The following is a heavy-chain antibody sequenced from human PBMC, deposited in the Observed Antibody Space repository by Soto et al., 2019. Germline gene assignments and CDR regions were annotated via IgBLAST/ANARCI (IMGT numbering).Heavy chain of an antibody. D-gene: IGHD2-2*01. Sequence: EVQLLESGGGLVQPGGSLRLSCAASGFSFINYAINWVRQAPGKGLEWVSGIRGRGGSTYYADSVKGRFTISRDNFKNTVYMVMNSLRVEDTAVYYCAKSIRDQLLCGVDHWGQGILVTVSS. CDR2: IRGRGGST. CDR1: GFSFINYA. J-gene: IGHJ4*02. CDR3: AKSIRDQLLCGVDH. V-gene: IGHV3-23*01.